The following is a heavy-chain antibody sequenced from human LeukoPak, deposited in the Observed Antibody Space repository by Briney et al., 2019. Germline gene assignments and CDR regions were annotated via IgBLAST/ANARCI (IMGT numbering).Heavy chain of an antibody. CDR3: TRPLGYCSSTSCPSTYYYYGMDV. CDR1: GFTFGDYA. J-gene: IGHJ6*02. CDR2: IRSKAYGGTT. D-gene: IGHD2-2*01. Sequence: GESLRLSCTATGFTFGDYAMSGVRQAPGKGKEWVGFIRSKAYGGTTEYAASVKGRFTISRDDSKSIAYLQMNSLKTEDTAVYYCTRPLGYCSSTSCPSTYYYYGMDVWGQGTTVTVSS. V-gene: IGHV3-49*04.